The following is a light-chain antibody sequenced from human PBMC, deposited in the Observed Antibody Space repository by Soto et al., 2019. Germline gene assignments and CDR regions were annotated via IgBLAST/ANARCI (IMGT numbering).Light chain of an antibody. CDR3: VSYRSGTTLV. J-gene: IGLJ3*02. CDR1: SSDVGGYNY. V-gene: IGLV2-14*01. CDR2: EVT. Sequence: QSALTQPASVSGSPGQSISISCTGTSSDVGGYNYVSWYQQHPGKAPKLIIYEVTNRPPGVSNRFSGYKSGNTASLTISGLQAEDEADYYCVSYRSGTTLVFGGGTKLTVL.